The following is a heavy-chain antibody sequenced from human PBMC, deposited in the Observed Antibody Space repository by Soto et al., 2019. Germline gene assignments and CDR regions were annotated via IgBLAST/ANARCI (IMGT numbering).Heavy chain of an antibody. CDR2: IQPGDSDT. CDR3: VRTNYYYYGMDV. CDR1: GYTFTNYW. J-gene: IGHJ6*02. V-gene: IGHV5-51*01. Sequence: GEALKISCKGSGYTFTNYWIAWVRQMPGKGLEWMGIIQPGDSDTRYSPSFQGQVTISADKSISTAYLQWSSLKASDTAMYYCVRTNYYYYGMDVWAQGTTVTVSS.